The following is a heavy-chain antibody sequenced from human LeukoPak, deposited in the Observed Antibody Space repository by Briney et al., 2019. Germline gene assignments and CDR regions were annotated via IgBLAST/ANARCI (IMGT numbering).Heavy chain of an antibody. Sequence: SETLSLTCAVSGGSFGENFWAWIRQPPGKGLEWIGDIDHTGSTNSSPSLQSRVTMSVDTSKDQFSLKLTSVTAADTAMYYCARFYVDSSGFSSYYFDSWSQGTLVTVSS. D-gene: IGHD3-22*01. J-gene: IGHJ4*02. CDR3: ARFYVDSSGFSSYYFDS. CDR1: GGSFGENF. CDR2: IDHTGST. V-gene: IGHV4-34*01.